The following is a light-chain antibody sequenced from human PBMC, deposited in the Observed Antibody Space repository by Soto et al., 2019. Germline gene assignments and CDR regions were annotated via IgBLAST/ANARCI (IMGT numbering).Light chain of an antibody. J-gene: IGLJ3*02. Sequence: QSALTQPPSASGSPGQSVTISCTGTSSDIGAYNYVSWYQQHPGKAPKLMIHEVSKRPSGVPDRFSGSKSGNTASLPVSGLQAEDEDDDYCSSYAGSNERGVFGGGTKVTVL. V-gene: IGLV2-8*01. CDR3: SSYAGSNERGV. CDR1: SSDIGAYNY. CDR2: EVS.